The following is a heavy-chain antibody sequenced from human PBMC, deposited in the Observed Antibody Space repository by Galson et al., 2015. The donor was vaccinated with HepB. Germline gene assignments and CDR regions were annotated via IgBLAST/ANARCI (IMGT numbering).Heavy chain of an antibody. CDR2: ISYDGSNK. V-gene: IGHV3-30*18. D-gene: IGHD3-9*01. Sequence: SLRLSCAASGFTFSSYGMHWVRQAPGKGLEWVAVISYDGSNKYYADSVKGRFTISRDNSKSALYLQMDSLRAEDTAVYYCAKADGDYDPLTGQLTSWLDPGGQGTRVSVSS. CDR3: AKADGDYDPLTGQLTSWLDP. CDR1: GFTFSSYG. J-gene: IGHJ5*02.